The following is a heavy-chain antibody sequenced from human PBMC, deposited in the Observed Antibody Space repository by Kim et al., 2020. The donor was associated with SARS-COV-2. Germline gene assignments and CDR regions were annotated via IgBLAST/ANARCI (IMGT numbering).Heavy chain of an antibody. Sequence: SETLSLTCAVYGGSFSGYYWSWIRQPPGKGLEWIGEINHSGSTNYNPSLKSRVTISVDTSKNQFSLKLSSVTAADTAVYYCARDRVIVVVPAAMNWFDP. CDR1: GGSFSGYY. CDR2: INHSGST. V-gene: IGHV4-34*01. D-gene: IGHD2-2*01. J-gene: IGHJ5*02. CDR3: ARDRVIVVVPAAMNWFDP.